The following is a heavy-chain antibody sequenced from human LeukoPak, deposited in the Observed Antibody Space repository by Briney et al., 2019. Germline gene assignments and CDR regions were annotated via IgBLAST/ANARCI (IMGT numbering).Heavy chain of an antibody. Sequence: SETLSLTCAVYGGSFSGYYWSWIRQPPGKGLEWIGEINHSGSTNYNPSLKSRVTISVDTSKNQFSLKLGSVTAADTAVYYCARIPRRITIFGVAKPSGYFDYWGQGTLVTVSS. J-gene: IGHJ4*02. CDR3: ARIPRRITIFGVAKPSGYFDY. CDR2: INHSGST. D-gene: IGHD3-3*01. V-gene: IGHV4-34*01. CDR1: GGSFSGYY.